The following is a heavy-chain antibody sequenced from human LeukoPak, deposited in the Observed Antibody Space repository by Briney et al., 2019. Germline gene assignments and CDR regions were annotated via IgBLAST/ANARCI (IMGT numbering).Heavy chain of an antibody. Sequence: PSGTLSLTCTVSGDSISSYYWSWIRQPPGKGLEWIGYIYYIGSTNYNPSLKSRVTISVDTSKNQFSLKLSSVTAADTAVYYCARGPLSRAYGSWGQGTLVTVSS. CDR2: IYYIGST. V-gene: IGHV4-59*01. CDR1: GDSISSYY. J-gene: IGHJ5*02. D-gene: IGHD3-10*01. CDR3: ARGPLSRAYGS.